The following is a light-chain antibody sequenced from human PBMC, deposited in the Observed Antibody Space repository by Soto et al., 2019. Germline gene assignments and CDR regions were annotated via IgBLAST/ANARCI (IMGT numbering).Light chain of an antibody. CDR3: PQFGSSPLYT. CDR1: QSVSSTY. Sequence: EIVLTQSPGTLSLSPGERVTLSCRASQSVSSTYLAWYQQKPGQAPRLLIYGASSRATGIPDRFSGSGSGTDFPLTISRLEPEDFAVYYCPQFGSSPLYTFGQGTKLEIK. J-gene: IGKJ2*01. CDR2: GAS. V-gene: IGKV3-20*01.